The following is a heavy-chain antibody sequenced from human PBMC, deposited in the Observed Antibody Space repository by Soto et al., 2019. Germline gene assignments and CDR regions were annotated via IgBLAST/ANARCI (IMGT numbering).Heavy chain of an antibody. CDR1: GYSFTSYL. D-gene: IGHD3-22*01. V-gene: IGHV5-10-1*01. CDR2: IDPTDSYA. CDR3: AREDRNYYDSSGYCH. Sequence: PGESLKTSCRVSGYSFTSYLISWVRQMPVKGLEWMGRIDPTDSYANYSPSFQGHVTFSVDRSINTAYLQWSSLKAPDTAVYYCAREDRNYYDSSGYCHLGQGALVPVCS. J-gene: IGHJ4*02.